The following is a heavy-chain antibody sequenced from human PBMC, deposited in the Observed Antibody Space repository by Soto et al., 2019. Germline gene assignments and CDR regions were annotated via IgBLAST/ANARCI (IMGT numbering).Heavy chain of an antibody. CDR3: VIEGFFTLDH. Sequence: EVQLVESGGGVVQPGGSLRLSCAASGFSVRDHYMDWVRQAPGKGLEWVGLTRNKPEGYTTEHAASVKGRFVISRDDSENSVYLQMNSLKIEDTAVYHCVIEGFFTLDHWGQGILVTVSS. CDR1: GFSVRDHY. V-gene: IGHV3-72*01. J-gene: IGHJ4*02. CDR2: TRNKPEGYTT.